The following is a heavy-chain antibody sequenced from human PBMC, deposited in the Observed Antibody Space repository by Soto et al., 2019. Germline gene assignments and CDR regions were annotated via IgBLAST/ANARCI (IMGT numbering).Heavy chain of an antibody. CDR2: VHYSGTV. CDR1: GASMNDYY. CDR3: ARSGHVFAGVV. V-gene: IGHV4-59*01. D-gene: IGHD3-3*01. J-gene: IGHJ4*02. Sequence: QVHLQESGPGLVKPSETLSLTCFIFGASMNDYYGSWIRQSPGKGLEHIGYVHYSGTVNYNPSLKGRVAISMDTSKNQVSLRLASVTAADTAIYYCARSGHVFAGVVWGQGILVTVSS.